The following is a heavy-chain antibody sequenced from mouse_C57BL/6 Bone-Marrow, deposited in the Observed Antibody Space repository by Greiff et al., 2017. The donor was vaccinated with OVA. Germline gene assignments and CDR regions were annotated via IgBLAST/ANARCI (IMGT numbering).Heavy chain of an antibody. D-gene: IGHD2-2*01. J-gene: IGHJ3*01. Sequence: VQLQQSGAELVRPGASVKLSCTASGFNIKDDYMHWVKQRPEQGLEWIGWIDPENGDTEYASKFQGKATITADTSSNTAYLQLSSLTSEDTAVYYCTTLWLRRGGFAYWGQGTLVTVSA. CDR3: TTLWLRRGGFAY. CDR1: GFNIKDDY. V-gene: IGHV14-4*01. CDR2: IDPENGDT.